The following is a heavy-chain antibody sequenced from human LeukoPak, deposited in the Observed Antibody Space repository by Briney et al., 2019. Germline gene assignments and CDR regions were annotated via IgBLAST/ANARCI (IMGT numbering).Heavy chain of an antibody. CDR1: GGSISSYY. CDR2: IYYSGST. Sequence: PSETLSLTCTVSGGSISSYYWSWIRQPPGKGLEWIGYIYYSGSTNYNPSLKSRVTISVDTSKNQFSLKLSSVTAADTAVYYCAKIHYSLMDVWGQGTTVNVSS. CDR3: AKIHYSLMDV. J-gene: IGHJ6*02. V-gene: IGHV4-59*08.